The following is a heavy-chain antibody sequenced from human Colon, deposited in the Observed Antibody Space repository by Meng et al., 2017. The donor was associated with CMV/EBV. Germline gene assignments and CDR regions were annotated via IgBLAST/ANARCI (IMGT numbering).Heavy chain of an antibody. Sequence: GGSLRLSCVVSGFPFSTYDMSWVRQRPGKGLDWVSVISGTDGTTNYADSVKGRFTITKDISRNTLYLQMNSLRVEDTAIYYCTKGGWLDNWGQGTLVTVSS. V-gene: IGHV3-23*01. J-gene: IGHJ4*02. CDR3: TKGGWLDN. CDR2: ISGTDGTT. D-gene: IGHD2-15*01. CDR1: GFPFSTYD.